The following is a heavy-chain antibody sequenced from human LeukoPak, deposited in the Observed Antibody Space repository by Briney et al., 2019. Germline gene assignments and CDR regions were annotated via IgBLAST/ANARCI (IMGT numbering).Heavy chain of an antibody. J-gene: IGHJ3*02. CDR2: IIPIFGTA. V-gene: IGHV1-69*05. Sequence: ASVKVSCKASGGTFSSYAISWVRQAPGQGLEWMGRIIPIFGTANYAQKFQGRVTITTDESTSTAYMELSSLRSEDTAVYYCASPIAARQYDAFDIWGQGTMVTVSS. CDR1: GGTFSSYA. CDR3: ASPIAARQYDAFDI. D-gene: IGHD6-6*01.